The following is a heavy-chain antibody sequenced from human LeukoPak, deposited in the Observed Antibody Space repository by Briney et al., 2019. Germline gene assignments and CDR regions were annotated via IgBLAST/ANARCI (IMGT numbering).Heavy chain of an antibody. CDR2: ISWNSGSI. D-gene: IGHD6-13*01. J-gene: IGHJ4*02. CDR3: AKDIRPGPTAHPRQYSSSWYGAFDY. Sequence: GGSLRLSCAASGFTFDDYAMHWVRQAPGKGLEWVSGISWNSGSIGYADSVKGRFTISRDNAKNSLYLQMNSLRAEDTALYYCAKDIRPGPTAHPRQYSSSWYGAFDYWGQGALVTVS. CDR1: GFTFDDYA. V-gene: IGHV3-9*01.